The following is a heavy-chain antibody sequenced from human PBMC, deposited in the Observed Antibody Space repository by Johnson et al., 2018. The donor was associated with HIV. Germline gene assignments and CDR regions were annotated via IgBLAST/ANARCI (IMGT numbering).Heavy chain of an antibody. Sequence: VQLVESGGGVVQPGRSLRLSCAASGFTFSSYAMHWVRQAPGKGLEWVAVISYDGSDKYYADYVKGRFTISRDNTKKTRYMQMNSLRAEDTAVYYCAKSGLSDGPYLDRPFDIWGQGTMVTVSS. J-gene: IGHJ3*02. CDR3: AKSGLSDGPYLDRPFDI. D-gene: IGHD2-2*03. CDR2: ISYDGSDK. V-gene: IGHV3-30*04. CDR1: GFTFSSYA.